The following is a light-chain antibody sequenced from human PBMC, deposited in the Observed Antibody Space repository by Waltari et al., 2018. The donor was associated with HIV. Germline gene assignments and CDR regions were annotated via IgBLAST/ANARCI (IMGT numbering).Light chain of an antibody. J-gene: IGLJ2*01. Sequence: QSVLTQPPSASGTPGQRVFISCSGSFSNIGLNAVNWYQHVPGMAPKLLIYPNNRRPSEVPGRFSGSKSGTSATLDISGLRPEDEATYYCAVWDDSLRGGVFGGGTKLSVL. CDR2: PNN. V-gene: IGLV1-47*01. CDR1: FSNIGLNA. CDR3: AVWDDSLRGGV.